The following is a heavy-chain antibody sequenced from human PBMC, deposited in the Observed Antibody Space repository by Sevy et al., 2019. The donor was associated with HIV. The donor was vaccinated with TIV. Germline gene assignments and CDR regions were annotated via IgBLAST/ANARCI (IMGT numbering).Heavy chain of an antibody. V-gene: IGHV3-73*01. CDR1: GFTFSGSA. Sequence: GGSLRLSCAASGFTFSGSAMHWARQASGKGLEWVGRIRSKANSYATAYAASVKGRFTISRDDSKNTAYLQMNSLKTEDTAVYYCTRQGDIVLVPAAIRGAFDIWGQGTMVTVSS. D-gene: IGHD2-2*01. CDR2: IRSKANSYAT. CDR3: TRQGDIVLVPAAIRGAFDI. J-gene: IGHJ3*02.